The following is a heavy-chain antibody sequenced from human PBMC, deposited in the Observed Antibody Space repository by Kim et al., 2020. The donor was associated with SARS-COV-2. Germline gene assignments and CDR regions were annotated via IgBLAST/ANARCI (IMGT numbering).Heavy chain of an antibody. Sequence: SETLSLTCAVYGGSFSGYYWSWIRQPPGKGLEWIGEINHSGSTNYNPSLKSRVTISVDTSKNQFSLKLSSVTAADTAVYYCARWTCYSSSYVRWFDPWGQGTLVTVSS. D-gene: IGHD6-13*01. CDR2: INHSGST. CDR3: ARWTCYSSSYVRWFDP. CDR1: GGSFSGYY. V-gene: IGHV4-34*01. J-gene: IGHJ5*02.